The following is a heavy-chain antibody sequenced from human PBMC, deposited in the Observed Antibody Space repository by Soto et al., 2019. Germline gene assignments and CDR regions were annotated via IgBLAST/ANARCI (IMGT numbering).Heavy chain of an antibody. CDR2: IKRKTDGGTT. Sequence: SVSNAWMNWVRQAPGKGLEWVGRIKRKTDGGTTDYAAPVKGRFTISRDDSKNTLYLQMNSLKTEDTAVYYCTTSTMIVVVNTDAFDIWGQGTMVTVSS. D-gene: IGHD3-22*01. CDR3: TTSTMIVVVNTDAFDI. J-gene: IGHJ3*02. CDR1: SVSNAW. V-gene: IGHV3-15*07.